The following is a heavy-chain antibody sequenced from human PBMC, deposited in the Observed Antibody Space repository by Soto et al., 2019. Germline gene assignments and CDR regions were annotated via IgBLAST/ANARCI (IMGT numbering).Heavy chain of an antibody. CDR2: TYYSYRLYN. Sequence: SQTLSLTWAIAGYSVSSNRAALNWVSQSPSRGLECLGRTYYSYRLYNDYSVSVKRRITINPDTSKNHCSLQLNSVTPEDTAVYYCARWTQGSHACEIWGQGTMVTVSS. CDR1: GYSVSSNRAA. J-gene: IGHJ3*02. V-gene: IGHV6-1*01. CDR3: ARWTQGSHACEI.